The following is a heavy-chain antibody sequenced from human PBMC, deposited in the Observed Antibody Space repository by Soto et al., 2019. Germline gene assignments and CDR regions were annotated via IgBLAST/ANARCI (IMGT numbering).Heavy chain of an antibody. J-gene: IGHJ6*02. CDR2: ILYDGSKK. Sequence: QVQLVESGEGVVQPGRSLRLSCAASGFTFSSYGMHWVRQAPGKGLEWVAVILYDGSKKYYADSVKGRFTISRDNSKNALYLQMSSLRAEDTALYYCVKDGSSGWPYFDDMDVWGRGTTVTVSS. CDR3: VKDGSSGWPYFDDMDV. CDR1: GFTFSSYG. D-gene: IGHD6-19*01. V-gene: IGHV3-30*18.